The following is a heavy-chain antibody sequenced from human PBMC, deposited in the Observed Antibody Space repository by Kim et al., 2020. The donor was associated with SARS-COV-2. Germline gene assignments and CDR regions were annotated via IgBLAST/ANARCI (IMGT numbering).Heavy chain of an antibody. Sequence: ADSVKGRFTISRDNSKNPLYLQMNSLRAEDTAVYYCAKEVCWFGESRGCYWGQGTLVTVSS. D-gene: IGHD3-10*01. J-gene: IGHJ4*02. CDR3: AKEVCWFGESRGCY. V-gene: IGHV3-23*01.